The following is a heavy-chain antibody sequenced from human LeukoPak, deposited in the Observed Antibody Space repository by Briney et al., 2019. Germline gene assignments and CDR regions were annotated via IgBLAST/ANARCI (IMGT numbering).Heavy chain of an antibody. D-gene: IGHD3-10*01. CDR1: GGTFSSYA. CDR3: ARAQPSSLWFGELLRSNWFDP. Sequence: SVKVSCKASGGTFSSYAISWVRQAPGQGLEWMGGIIPIFGTANYAQKFQGRVTITTDESTSTAYMELSSLRSEDTAVYYCARAQPSSLWFGELLRSNWFDPWGQGTLVTVSS. V-gene: IGHV1-69*05. J-gene: IGHJ5*02. CDR2: IIPIFGTA.